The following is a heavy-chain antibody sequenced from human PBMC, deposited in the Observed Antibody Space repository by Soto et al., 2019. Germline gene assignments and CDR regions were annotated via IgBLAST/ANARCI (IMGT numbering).Heavy chain of an antibody. D-gene: IGHD2-21*01. Sequence: PSETLSLTCTVSGGSISSGDYYWSWIRQPPGKGLEWIGYIYYSGSTYYNPSLKSRVTISVDTSKNQFSLKLSSVTAADTAVYYCARQRGHIVVEERAFDIWGQGTMVTVSS. CDR2: IYYSGST. CDR3: ARQRGHIVVEERAFDI. J-gene: IGHJ3*02. CDR1: GGSISSGDYY. V-gene: IGHV4-30-4*01.